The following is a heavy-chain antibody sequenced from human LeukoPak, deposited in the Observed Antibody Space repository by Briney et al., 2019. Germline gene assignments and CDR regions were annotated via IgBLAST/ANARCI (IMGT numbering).Heavy chain of an antibody. CDR2: ISSSSSYI. CDR1: GFTFSSYS. CDR3: AELGITMIGGV. J-gene: IGHJ6*04. V-gene: IGHV3-21*01. Sequence: GGSLRLSCAASGFTFSSYSMNWVRQAPGKGLEWVSSISSSSSYIYYADSVKGRFTVSRDNAKNSLYLQMNSLRAEDTAVYYCAELGITMIGGVWGKGTTVTISS. D-gene: IGHD3-10*02.